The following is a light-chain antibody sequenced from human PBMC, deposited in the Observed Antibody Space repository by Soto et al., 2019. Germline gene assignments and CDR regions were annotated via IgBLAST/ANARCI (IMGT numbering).Light chain of an antibody. CDR1: QSISSW. Sequence: DIQMTQSPSTLSASVGDRVTITCRASQSISSWLAWYQQKPGKAPKLLIHDASSLESGVPSRFSGSGSGTEFTLTISSLQPDDFATYYCQQYNSYSITFGQGPRLEIK. J-gene: IGKJ5*01. V-gene: IGKV1-5*01. CDR3: QQYNSYSIT. CDR2: DAS.